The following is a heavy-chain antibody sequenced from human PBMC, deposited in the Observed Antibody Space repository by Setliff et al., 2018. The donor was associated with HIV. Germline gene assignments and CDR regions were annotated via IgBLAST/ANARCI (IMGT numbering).Heavy chain of an antibody. J-gene: IGHJ4*02. CDR1: GYLFTGYY. V-gene: IGHV1-2*02. CDR2: INVNSGGT. Sequence: KVSCKASGYLFTGYYMHWVRQAPGQGLEWMGWINVNSGGTKYAQKFQGRVTMTRDTSISTAYMEVSSLRSDDTAVYYCAREGSPIYYFDYWSQGTLVTVSS. CDR3: AREGSPIYYFDY. D-gene: IGHD3-10*01.